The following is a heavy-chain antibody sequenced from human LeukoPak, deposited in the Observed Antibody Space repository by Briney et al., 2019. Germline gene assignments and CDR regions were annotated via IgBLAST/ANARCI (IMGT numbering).Heavy chain of an antibody. J-gene: IGHJ6*02. CDR3: ARDPSRGGNYYYYGMDV. CDR1: GFTFSSYW. V-gene: IGHV3-7*01. Sequence: GGSLRLSCAASGFTFSSYWMSWVRQAPGKGLEWVANIKQDGSEKYYVDSVKGRFTISRDNAKNSLYLQMNSLRAEDTAVYYCARDPSRGGNYYYYGMDVWGQGTTVTVSS. D-gene: IGHD2-15*01. CDR2: IKQDGSEK.